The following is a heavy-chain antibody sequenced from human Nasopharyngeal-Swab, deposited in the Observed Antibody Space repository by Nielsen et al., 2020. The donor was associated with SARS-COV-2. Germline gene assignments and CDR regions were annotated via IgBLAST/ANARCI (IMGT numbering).Heavy chain of an antibody. CDR1: GFTFSIYA. V-gene: IGHV3-23*01. CDR2: ISGSGGRT. D-gene: IGHD1-26*01. J-gene: IGHJ4*02. CDR3: AKDRVGAQYYFDY. Sequence: GESLKISCVASGFTFSIYAMSWVRQAPGKGLEWVSGISGSGGRTYYADSVKGRFTISRDNSKNTLYLQMNSLRAEDTAVYYCAKDRVGAQYYFDYWGQGTLVTVSS.